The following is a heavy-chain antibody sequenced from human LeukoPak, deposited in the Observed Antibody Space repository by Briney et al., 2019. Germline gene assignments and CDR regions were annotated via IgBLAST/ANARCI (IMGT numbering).Heavy chain of an antibody. CDR3: TTDLSSIVGATFFDY. J-gene: IGHJ4*02. CDR1: GFTFSDYY. D-gene: IGHD1-26*01. Sequence: PGGSLRLSCAASGFTFSDYYMSWIRQAPGKGLEWVSYISSSGSTIYYADSVKGRFTISRDNAKNSLYLQMNSLKTEDTAVYYCTTDLSSIVGATFFDYWGQGTLVTVSS. CDR2: ISSSGSTI. V-gene: IGHV3-11*01.